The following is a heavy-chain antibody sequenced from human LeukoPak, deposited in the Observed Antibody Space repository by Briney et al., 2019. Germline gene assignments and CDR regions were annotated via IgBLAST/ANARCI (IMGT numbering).Heavy chain of an antibody. Sequence: GESLKISCKGSGYSFTSYWIAWVRQMPGKGLEWMGIIYPGDSDTKYSPSFQGQVTISADKSITTAYLQWSSLKASDTAMYYCASSRIVGATDAFDIWGRGTTVTVSS. CDR2: IYPGDSDT. V-gene: IGHV5-51*01. J-gene: IGHJ3*02. D-gene: IGHD1-26*01. CDR3: ASSRIVGATDAFDI. CDR1: GYSFTSYW.